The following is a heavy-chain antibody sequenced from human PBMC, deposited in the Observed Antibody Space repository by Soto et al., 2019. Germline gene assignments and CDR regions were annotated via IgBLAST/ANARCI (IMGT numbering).Heavy chain of an antibody. Sequence: EVQLVESGGGLVQPGGSLRLSCAASGFTFSSYWMSWVRQAPGMGLEWVANIKQDGSEKYYVDSVKGRFTISRDNAKNSLYLQMNGLRAEDTAVYYCAREEKYYYGSGKMDYWGQGTLVTVSS. CDR3: AREEKYYYGSGKMDY. D-gene: IGHD3-10*01. CDR1: GFTFSSYW. V-gene: IGHV3-7*01. J-gene: IGHJ4*02. CDR2: IKQDGSEK.